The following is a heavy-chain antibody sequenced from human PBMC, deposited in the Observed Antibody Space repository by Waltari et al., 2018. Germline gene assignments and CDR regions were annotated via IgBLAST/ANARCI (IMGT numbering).Heavy chain of an antibody. V-gene: IGHV3-53*01. CDR3: SRVRYSGLYYFDY. CDR2: VYSGGST. CDR1: GLTVSSNY. Sequence: EVQLVESGGGLIQPGGSLRLSCAASGLTVSSNYMSWVRQAPGKGLVLVSVVYSGGSTYYADSVTVPFTISRDNSNITLYLQMNSLRAEDSSVYYCSRVRYSGLYYFDYWGQGTLVTVSS. D-gene: IGHD1-26*01. J-gene: IGHJ4*02.